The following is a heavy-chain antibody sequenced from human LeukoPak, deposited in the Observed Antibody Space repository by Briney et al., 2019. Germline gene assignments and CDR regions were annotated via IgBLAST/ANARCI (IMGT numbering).Heavy chain of an antibody. CDR2: INPNSGGT. J-gene: IGHJ5*02. V-gene: IGHV1-2*02. CDR3: AREPGAGYSSSSNWFDP. D-gene: IGHD6-13*01. CDR1: GYTFTGYY. Sequence: GASVTVSCKASGYTFTGYYMHWVRQAPGQGLEWMGWINPNSGGTNYAQKFQGRVTMTRDTSISTAYMELSRLRSDDTAVYYCAREPGAGYSSSSNWFDPWGQGTLVTVSS.